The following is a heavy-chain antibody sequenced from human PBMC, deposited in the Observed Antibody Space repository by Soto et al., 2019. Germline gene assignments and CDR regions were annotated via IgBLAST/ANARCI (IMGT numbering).Heavy chain of an antibody. V-gene: IGHV3-33*01. CDR3: AREGGGDFDWLLYLRLRAGDYYMDV. Sequence: GGSLRLSCAASGFTFSSYGMHWVRQAPGKGLEWVAVIWYDGSNKYYADSVKGRFTISRDNSKNTLYLQMNSLRAEDTAVYYCAREGGGDFDWLLYLRLRAGDYYMDVWGKGTTVTVSS. J-gene: IGHJ6*03. D-gene: IGHD3-9*01. CDR2: IWYDGSNK. CDR1: GFTFSSYG.